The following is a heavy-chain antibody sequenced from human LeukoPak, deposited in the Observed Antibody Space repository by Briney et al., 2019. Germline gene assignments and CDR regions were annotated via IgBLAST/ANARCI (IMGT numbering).Heavy chain of an antibody. CDR3: ARDSLEDYVWGSYRYWFDY. CDR1: GFTFSSYS. V-gene: IGHV3-21*01. Sequence: GGSLRLSCAASGFTFSSYSMNWVRQAPGKGLEWVSSISSSSSCIYYADSVKGRFTISRDNAKNSLYLQMNSLRAEDTAVYYCARDSLEDYVWGSYRYWFDYWGQGTLVTVSS. J-gene: IGHJ4*02. CDR2: ISSSSSCI. D-gene: IGHD3-16*02.